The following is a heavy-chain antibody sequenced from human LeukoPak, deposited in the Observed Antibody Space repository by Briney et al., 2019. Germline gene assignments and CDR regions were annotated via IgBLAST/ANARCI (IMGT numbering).Heavy chain of an antibody. D-gene: IGHD6-19*01. CDR1: GFTVSSNH. Sequence: GGSLRLSCAASGFTVSSNHMNWVRLAPGKGLEWVSVIFSGGDTSYADSVKGRFTISRDSSKNTLFLQMNSLTPEDTAVYYCMRKGLGGAGRWGQGTLVTVSS. V-gene: IGHV3-66*02. CDR2: IFSGGDT. J-gene: IGHJ4*02. CDR3: MRKGLGGAGR.